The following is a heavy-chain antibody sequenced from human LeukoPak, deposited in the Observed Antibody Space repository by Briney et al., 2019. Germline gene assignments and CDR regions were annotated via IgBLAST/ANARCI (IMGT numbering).Heavy chain of an antibody. CDR2: IYTSGST. D-gene: IGHD6-19*01. J-gene: IGHJ4*02. V-gene: IGHV4-61*02. Sequence: SQTLSLTCTVSGGSISSGSYYWSWIRQPAGKGLEWIGRIYTSGSTNYNPSLKSRVTISVDTSKNQFSLKLSSVTAADTAVYYCARPGSGRSYYFDYWGQGTLVTVSS. CDR3: ARPGSGRSYYFDY. CDR1: GGSISSGSYY.